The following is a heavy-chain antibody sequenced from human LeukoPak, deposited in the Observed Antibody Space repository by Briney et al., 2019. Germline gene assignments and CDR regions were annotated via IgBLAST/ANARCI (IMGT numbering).Heavy chain of an antibody. V-gene: IGHV3-21*01. D-gene: IGHD6-19*01. CDR1: GFTFSSYS. J-gene: IGHJ5*02. CDR3: AREMLAAVAAQS. CDR2: ITSSSSYI. Sequence: PGGSLRLSCAASGFTFSSYSMNWVRQAPGKGLEWVSSITSSSSYIYYADSVKGRFTISRDNAKNPLYLQMNSLRAEVTAVYYCAREMLAAVAAQSWGQGTLVTVSS.